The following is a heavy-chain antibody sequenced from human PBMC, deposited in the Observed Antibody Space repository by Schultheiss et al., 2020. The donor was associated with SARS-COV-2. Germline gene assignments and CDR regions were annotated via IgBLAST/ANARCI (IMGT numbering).Heavy chain of an antibody. CDR3: AREGRYDILTGYRYYFDY. D-gene: IGHD3-9*01. Sequence: GGSLRLSCAASGFTFSSYGMHWVRQAPGKGLEWVAVIWYDGSNKYYADSVKGRFTISRDNSKNTLYLQMNSLRAEDTAVYYCAREGRYDILTGYRYYFDYWGQGTLVTVSS. CDR2: IWYDGSNK. CDR1: GFTFSSYG. J-gene: IGHJ4*02. V-gene: IGHV3-33*01.